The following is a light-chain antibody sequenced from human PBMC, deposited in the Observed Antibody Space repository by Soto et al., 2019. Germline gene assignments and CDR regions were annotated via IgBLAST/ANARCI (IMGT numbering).Light chain of an antibody. Sequence: QSALTQPPSASGSPGQSVTIPCTGTSNDIGEYHYVSWYQQHPGKAPKLMIYEVTQRPSGVPHRFSGSKSGNTASLTVSGIQPEDEADYSCTSYAGSDNPVLFGGGTKLTVL. CDR2: EVT. V-gene: IGLV2-8*01. CDR1: SNDIGEYHY. J-gene: IGLJ2*01. CDR3: TSYAGSDNPVL.